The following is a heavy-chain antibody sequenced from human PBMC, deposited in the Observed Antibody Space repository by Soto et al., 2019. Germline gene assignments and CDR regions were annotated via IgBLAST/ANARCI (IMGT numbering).Heavy chain of an antibody. CDR3: VKGEYYYDSSGYYPFDY. V-gene: IGHV1-69*13. J-gene: IGHJ4*02. D-gene: IGHD3-22*01. Sequence: SVKVSCKASGGTSSNYVISWVRQAPGQGLEWMGGIIPIFGTPIYAQKFQGRVTITADDATSTAYLELSSLRVEDTAVYYCVKGEYYYDSSGYYPFDYWGQGTLVTVSS. CDR1: GGTSSNYV. CDR2: IIPIFGTP.